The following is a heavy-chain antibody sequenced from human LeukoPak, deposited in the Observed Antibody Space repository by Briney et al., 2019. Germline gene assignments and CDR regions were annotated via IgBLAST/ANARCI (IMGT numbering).Heavy chain of an antibody. CDR3: ARAGQQLEDYYYMDV. CDR2: ISSSGSTI. CDR1: GFTVSSNY. V-gene: IGHV3-11*01. J-gene: IGHJ6*03. D-gene: IGHD6-13*01. Sequence: SPRLSCAASGFTVSSNYMTWVRQAPGQGLEWVSYISSSGSTIYYADSVKGRFTISRDNAKNSLYLQMNSLRAEDTAVYYCARAGQQLEDYYYMDVWGKGTTVTISS.